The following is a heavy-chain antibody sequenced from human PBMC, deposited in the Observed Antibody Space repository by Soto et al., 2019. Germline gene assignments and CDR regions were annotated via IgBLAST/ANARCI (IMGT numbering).Heavy chain of an antibody. CDR2: IDPSDSYT. CDR1: GYSFTSYW. V-gene: IGHV5-10-1*01. CDR3: ASPPEGGYADDAFDI. D-gene: IGHD5-12*01. Sequence: GESLKISCKGSGYSFTSYWIGWVRQMPGKGLEWMGRIDPSDSYTNYSPSFQGHVTISADKSISTAYLQWSSLKASDTAMYYCASPPEGGYADDAFDIWGQGTMVTVSS. J-gene: IGHJ3*02.